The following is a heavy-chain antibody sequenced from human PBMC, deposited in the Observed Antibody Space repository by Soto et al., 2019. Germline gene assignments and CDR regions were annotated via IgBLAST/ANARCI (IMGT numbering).Heavy chain of an antibody. CDR2: INHSGST. Sequence: PSETLSLTCAVYGGSFSGYYWSWIRQPPGKGLEWIGEINHSGSTNYNPSLKSRVTISVDTSKNQFSLKLSSVTAADTAVYYCARVTGMGYMDVWGKGTTVTVSS. D-gene: IGHD1-20*01. J-gene: IGHJ6*03. CDR1: GGSFSGYY. V-gene: IGHV4-34*01. CDR3: ARVTGMGYMDV.